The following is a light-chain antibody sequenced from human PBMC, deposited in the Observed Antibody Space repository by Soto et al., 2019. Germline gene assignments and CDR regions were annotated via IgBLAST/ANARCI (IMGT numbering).Light chain of an antibody. CDR1: RGHSSYA. Sequence: QLVLTQSPSASASLGASVNLTCILSRGHSSYAIAWHQQQPEKGLRFLMKLNSDGRHDKGDGIPDRFSGSSSGTERHLTISSLQSEDEADYYCQTWGTGIRVFGGGTKLTVL. CDR2: LNSDGRH. V-gene: IGLV4-69*01. J-gene: IGLJ3*02. CDR3: QTWGTGIRV.